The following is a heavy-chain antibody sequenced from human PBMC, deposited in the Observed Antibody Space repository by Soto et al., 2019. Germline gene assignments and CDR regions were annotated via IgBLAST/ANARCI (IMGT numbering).Heavy chain of an antibody. J-gene: IGHJ4*02. Sequence: KSSETLSLTCTVSGGSISSGDYYWSWIRQPPGKGLEWIGYIYYSGSTYYNPSLKSRVTISVDTSKNQFSLKLSSVTAADTAVYYCARAELGFLEWTPYYFDYWGQGTLVTVSS. D-gene: IGHD3-3*01. CDR1: GGSISSGDYY. CDR2: IYYSGST. CDR3: ARAELGFLEWTPYYFDY. V-gene: IGHV4-30-4*01.